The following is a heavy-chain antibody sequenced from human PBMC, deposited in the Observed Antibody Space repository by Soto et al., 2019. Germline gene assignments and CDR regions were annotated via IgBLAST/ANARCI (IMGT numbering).Heavy chain of an antibody. V-gene: IGHV4-30-4*01. J-gene: IGHJ4*02. CDR3: ARGNTPLDY. Sequence: QVQLQESGPGLVKPSLTLSLTCTVSGGSISSGDYYWSWIRQPPGKGLEWIGYIYYSGSTYYNPSLKSRVTMSVVTSKNQCSLEVSSVTAADAAVYYCARGNTPLDYWGQGTLVTVSS. CDR1: GGSISSGDYY. D-gene: IGHD2-15*01. CDR2: IYYSGST.